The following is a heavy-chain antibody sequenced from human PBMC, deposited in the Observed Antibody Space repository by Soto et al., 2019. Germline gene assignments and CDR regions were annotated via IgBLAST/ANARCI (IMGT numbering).Heavy chain of an antibody. V-gene: IGHV1-69*01. CDR2: IIPIFGTA. Sequence: QVQLVQSGAEVKKPGSSVKVSCKASGGTFSSYAISWVRQAPGQGLEWMGGIIPIFGTANYAQKFQGRVTITAGESTSTAYMELSSLRSEDTAVHYCARDGPKGWELYNGISKGDYYYYGMDVWGHGTTVTVSS. D-gene: IGHD1-26*01. CDR1: GGTFSSYA. J-gene: IGHJ6*02. CDR3: ARDGPKGWELYNGISKGDYYYYGMDV.